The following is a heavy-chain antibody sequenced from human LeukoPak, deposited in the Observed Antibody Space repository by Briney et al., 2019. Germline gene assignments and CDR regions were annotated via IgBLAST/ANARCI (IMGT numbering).Heavy chain of an antibody. Sequence: GASVKVSCKASGYTFTGYYMHWVRQAPGQGLEWMGRINPNSGGTNYAQKFQGRVTMTRDTSISTAYMELSRLRSDDTAVYYCARGGLYYYDSSGYLGSFDYWGQGTLVTVSS. D-gene: IGHD3-22*01. CDR1: GYTFTGYY. V-gene: IGHV1-2*06. CDR3: ARGGLYYYDSSGYLGSFDY. CDR2: INPNSGGT. J-gene: IGHJ4*02.